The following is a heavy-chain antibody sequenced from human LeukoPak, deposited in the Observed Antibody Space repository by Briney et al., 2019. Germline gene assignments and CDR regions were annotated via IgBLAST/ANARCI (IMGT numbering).Heavy chain of an antibody. CDR2: ISWNSGSI. J-gene: IGHJ6*03. D-gene: IGHD3-3*01. V-gene: IGHV3-9*01. CDR3: AKDSAIFGVVIMDYYMDV. CDR1: GFTFDDYA. Sequence: GGSLRLSCAASGFTFDDYAMHWVRQAPGKGLEWVSGISWNSGSIGYADSVKGRFTISRDNSKNSLYLQMNSLRAEDTALYYCAKDSAIFGVVIMDYYMDVWGKGTTVTVSS.